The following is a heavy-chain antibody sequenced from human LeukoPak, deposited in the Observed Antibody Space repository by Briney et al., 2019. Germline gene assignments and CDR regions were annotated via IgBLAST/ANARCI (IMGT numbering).Heavy chain of an antibody. CDR1: GGSITSDSYY. V-gene: IGHV4-39*01. J-gene: IGHJ6*03. CDR2: IYYSGST. Sequence: SETLSLTCTVSGGSITSDSYYWGSIRQPPGKGLEWSGSIYYSGSTYYNPSLKRRVTISVDTAKTKFSLMPSSVTAADTAVYYCARTKYYYYCMDVWGKGRTVSVSS. CDR3: ARTKYYYYCMDV.